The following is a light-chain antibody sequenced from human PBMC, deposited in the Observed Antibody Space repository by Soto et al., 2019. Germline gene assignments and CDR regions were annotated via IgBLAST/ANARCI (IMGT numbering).Light chain of an antibody. CDR3: SSYGGNDWV. Sequence: QSALTQPASVSGSPGQSITISCTGTGSDVGGYNYVSWYQQHPGRAPKLIIYEVHKRPSGVPDRFSGSKSGNTASLTVSGLQAEDEADYHCSSYGGNDWVFGGGTKLTVL. V-gene: IGLV2-8*01. CDR2: EVH. CDR1: GSDVGGYNY. J-gene: IGLJ3*02.